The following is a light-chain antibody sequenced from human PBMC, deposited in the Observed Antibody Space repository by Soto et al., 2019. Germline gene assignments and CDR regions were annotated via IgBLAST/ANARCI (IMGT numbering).Light chain of an antibody. J-gene: IGLJ1*01. CDR3: AAWDDSLNGYV. CDR1: SSNIGSNP. V-gene: IGLV1-44*01. Sequence: QSVLTQPPSASGTPGQGVTISCSGSSSNIGSNPVNWYQQLPGTAPKLLIYSNDQRPSGVPDRFSGSKSGTSASLAISGLQSEDEADYYCAAWDDSLNGYVFGSGTKLTVL. CDR2: SND.